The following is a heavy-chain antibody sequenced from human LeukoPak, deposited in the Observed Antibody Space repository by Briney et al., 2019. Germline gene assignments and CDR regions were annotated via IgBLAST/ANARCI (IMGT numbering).Heavy chain of an antibody. J-gene: IGHJ4*02. Sequence: SETLSLTCTVSGDSMRSSSYYWGWIRQPPGKGLECIGFIYYTGSTYYNPSLKSRVTISADTSKNQFSLSLTSVTAADTAVYYCASLRAVSATDRDFWGQGTLVTVSS. CDR1: GDSMRSSSYY. V-gene: IGHV4-39*07. CDR3: ASLRAVSATDRDF. CDR2: IYYTGST. D-gene: IGHD6-19*01.